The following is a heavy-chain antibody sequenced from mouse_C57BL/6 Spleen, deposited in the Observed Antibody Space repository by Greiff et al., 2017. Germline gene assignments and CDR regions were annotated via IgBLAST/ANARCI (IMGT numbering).Heavy chain of an antibody. CDR2: IVPSDSYT. Sequence: QVQLQQSGAELVMPWASVKLSCKASGYTFTSYWMHWVKQRPGQGLEWIGEIVPSDSYTNYNQKFKGQSTLTVDNSSSTAYMQLSSLTSEDSAVYYCARYDGSSYWFADWGQGTLVTVSA. CDR3: ARYDGSSYWFAD. V-gene: IGHV1-69*01. J-gene: IGHJ3*01. D-gene: IGHD1-1*01. CDR1: GYTFTSYW.